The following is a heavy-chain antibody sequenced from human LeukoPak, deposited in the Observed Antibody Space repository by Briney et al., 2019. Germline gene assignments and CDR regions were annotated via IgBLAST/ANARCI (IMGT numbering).Heavy chain of an antibody. Sequence: GGSLRLSCAASGFTFGIYEMNWVRQAPGKGLEWVSYISNSGTTIYYGDSVKGRFTISRDNTENSLYLQMDSLRAEDTAVYYCARGGGSYPFFDYWGQGALVTVSS. CDR1: GFTFGIYE. D-gene: IGHD1-26*01. V-gene: IGHV3-48*03. CDR2: ISNSGTTI. CDR3: ARGGGSYPFFDY. J-gene: IGHJ4*02.